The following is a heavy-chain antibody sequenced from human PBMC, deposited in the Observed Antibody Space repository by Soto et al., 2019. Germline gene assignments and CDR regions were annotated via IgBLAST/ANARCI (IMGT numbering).Heavy chain of an antibody. J-gene: IGHJ5*02. CDR2: ISYSGST. V-gene: IGHV4-61*01. CDR3: ATQEVGGSYVYTFDP. Sequence: PSETLSLTCTVSGGSVSSDTYYWSWIRQPPGKGLEWIGYISYSGSTNYNPSLKSRVTISVDTSKNRFSLKLNSVTAADTAVYYCATQEVGGSYVYTFDPWGQGTLVTVSS. D-gene: IGHD1-26*01. CDR1: GGSVSSDTYY.